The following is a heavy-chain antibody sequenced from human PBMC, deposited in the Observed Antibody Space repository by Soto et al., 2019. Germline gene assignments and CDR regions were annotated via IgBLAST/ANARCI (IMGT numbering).Heavy chain of an antibody. D-gene: IGHD6-13*01. CDR3: ARIIAAAGTGYYYYYGMDV. CDR1: GFSLSTSGMC. Sequence: GSGPTLVNPTQTLTLTCTFSGFSLSTSGMCVSWIRQPPGKALEWLALIDWDDDKYYSTSLKTRLTISKDTSKNQVVLTMTNMDPVDTATYYCARIIAAAGTGYYYYYGMDVWGQGTTVTVSS. V-gene: IGHV2-70*01. CDR2: IDWDDDK. J-gene: IGHJ6*02.